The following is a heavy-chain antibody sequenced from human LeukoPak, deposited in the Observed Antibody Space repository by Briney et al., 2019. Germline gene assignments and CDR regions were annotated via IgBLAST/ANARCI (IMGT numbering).Heavy chain of an antibody. CDR2: IYYSGST. CDR3: ARLGSAADYNWFDP. J-gene: IGHJ5*02. Sequence: SETLSLTCTVSGGSISSGDYYWRWIRQPGGRGLEWIGYIYYSGSTYYNPSLKSRVTISVDTSKNQFSLKLSSVTAADTAVYYCARLGSAADYNWFDPWGQGTLVTVSS. D-gene: IGHD3-10*01. V-gene: IGHV4-30-4*01. CDR1: GGSISSGDYY.